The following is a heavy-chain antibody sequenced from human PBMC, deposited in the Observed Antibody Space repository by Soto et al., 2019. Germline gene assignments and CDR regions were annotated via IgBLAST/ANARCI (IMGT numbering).Heavy chain of an antibody. Sequence: SETLSLTCTVSGGSISSSSYYWGWIRQPPGKGLEWIGSIYYSGSTYYNPSLKSRVTISVDTSKNQFSLKLSSVTAAETAVYYCARRGGKWMLNWFDPWGQGTLVTVSS. J-gene: IGHJ5*02. V-gene: IGHV4-39*01. CDR2: IYYSGST. D-gene: IGHD3-10*01. CDR3: ARRGGKWMLNWFDP. CDR1: GGSISSSSYY.